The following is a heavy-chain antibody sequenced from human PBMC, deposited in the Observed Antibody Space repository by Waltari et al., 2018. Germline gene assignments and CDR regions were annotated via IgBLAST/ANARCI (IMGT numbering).Heavy chain of an antibody. CDR1: GFMFSRHG. J-gene: IGHJ4*02. V-gene: IGHV3-30*02. CDR2: IRYDGSRK. Sequence: QAHLAESGGGIVQSGGSLRLSCEASGFMFSRHGLHWVRQAPGKGLGWVAFIRYDGSRKYYAESVKGRYTISRDNSKDILFLEMNSLRDEDTATYFCARGSADKAFDTWGRGALVAVSS. CDR3: ARGSADKAFDT. D-gene: IGHD3-9*01.